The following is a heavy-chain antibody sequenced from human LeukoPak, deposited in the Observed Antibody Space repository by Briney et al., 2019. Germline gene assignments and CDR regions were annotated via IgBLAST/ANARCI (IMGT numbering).Heavy chain of an antibody. CDR3: ARSTVTSAFDI. J-gene: IGHJ3*02. CDR2: IYYSGST. D-gene: IGHD4-17*01. CDR1: GGSISSYY. V-gene: IGHV4-59*12. Sequence: NPSETLSLTCTVSGGSISSYYWSWIRQPPGKGLEWIGYIYYSGSTYYNPSLKSRVTISVDTSKNQFSLKLSSVTAADTAVYYCARSTVTSAFDIWGQGTMVTVSS.